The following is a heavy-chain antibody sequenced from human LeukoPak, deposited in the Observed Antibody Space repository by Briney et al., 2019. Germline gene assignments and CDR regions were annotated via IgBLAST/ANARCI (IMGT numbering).Heavy chain of an antibody. V-gene: IGHV1-18*01. CDR2: ISAYNGNT. D-gene: IGHD3-10*01. CDR1: GYTFTSYG. Sequence: ASVKVSCKASGYTFTSYGISWVRQAPGQGLEWMGWISAYNGNTNYAQKLQGRVTMTTDTSTSTAYMELRSLRSDDTAVYYCARERLPRITMVRGVIREPDYWGQGTLVTVSS. CDR3: ARERLPRITMVRGVIREPDY. J-gene: IGHJ4*02.